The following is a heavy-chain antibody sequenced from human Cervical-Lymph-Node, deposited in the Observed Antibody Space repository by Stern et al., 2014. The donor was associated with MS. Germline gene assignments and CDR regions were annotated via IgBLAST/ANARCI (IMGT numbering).Heavy chain of an antibody. V-gene: IGHV4-59*08. D-gene: IGHD3-16*01. CDR1: AGSMGSFY. CDR3: ARAGGVHGGASFDQ. CDR2: VHYGGST. J-gene: IGHJ4*02. Sequence: VQLVESGPGRVRPSETLSLTCTVSAGSMGSFYWSWIRQPPGKGLEWIGYVHYGGSTNYNPSLTRRVTMSLETSQNQFSLSLTSVTAADTAVYYCARAGGVHGGASFDQWGQGTLVTVSS.